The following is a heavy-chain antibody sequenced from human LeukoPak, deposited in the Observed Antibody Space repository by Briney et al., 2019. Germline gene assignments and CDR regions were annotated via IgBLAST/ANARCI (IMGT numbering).Heavy chain of an antibody. J-gene: IGHJ3*02. CDR2: IYYSGST. Sequence: SETLSLTCTVSGGSISSYYWSWIRQPPGKGLEWIGYIYYSGSTNYNPSLKSRVTISVDTSKNQFPLKLSSVTAADTAVYYCARGYYDILTGYYDDAFDIWGQGTMVTVSS. D-gene: IGHD3-9*01. CDR3: ARGYYDILTGYYDDAFDI. CDR1: GGSISSYY. V-gene: IGHV4-59*01.